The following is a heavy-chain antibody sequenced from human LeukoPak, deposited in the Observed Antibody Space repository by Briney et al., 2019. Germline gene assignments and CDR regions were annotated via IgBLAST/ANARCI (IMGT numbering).Heavy chain of an antibody. CDR3: GGGNLTGYDFDY. D-gene: IGHD3-9*01. CDR1: GGSISSYY. CDR2: IYYSGST. V-gene: IGHV4-59*01. Sequence: SETLSLTCTVSGGSISSYYWSWIRQPPGKGLEWIGYIYYSGSTNYNPSLKSRVTISVDTSKNQFSLKLSSVTAADTAVYYFGGGNLTGYDFDYWAREPWSPSPQ. J-gene: IGHJ4*02.